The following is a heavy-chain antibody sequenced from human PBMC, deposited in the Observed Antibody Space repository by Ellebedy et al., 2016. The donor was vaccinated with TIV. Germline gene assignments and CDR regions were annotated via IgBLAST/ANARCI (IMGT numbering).Heavy chain of an antibody. J-gene: IGHJ6*02. Sequence: GESLKISCAASGFTFSSYWMHWVRQAPGKGLVWVSRINGDGSSTSYADSVKGRFTISRDNAKNTLYLQMNSLRAEDTAVYYCTKRYYYGMDVWGQGTTVTVSS. CDR3: TKRYYYGMDV. V-gene: IGHV3-74*01. CDR2: INGDGSST. CDR1: GFTFSSYW.